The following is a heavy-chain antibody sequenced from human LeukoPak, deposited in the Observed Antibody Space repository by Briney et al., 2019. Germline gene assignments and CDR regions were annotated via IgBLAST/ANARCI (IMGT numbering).Heavy chain of an antibody. CDR3: ARDKVGSGWYDY. Sequence: SETLSLTCTVSGGSISNHYWSWIRQPPGKGLECIGYMYYSGSANYNPSLKSRVTISVDTSKNQFSLKLSSVTAADTAVYYCARDKVGSGWYDYWGQGTLVTVSS. CDR1: GGSISNHY. J-gene: IGHJ4*02. CDR2: MYYSGSA. D-gene: IGHD6-19*01. V-gene: IGHV4-59*11.